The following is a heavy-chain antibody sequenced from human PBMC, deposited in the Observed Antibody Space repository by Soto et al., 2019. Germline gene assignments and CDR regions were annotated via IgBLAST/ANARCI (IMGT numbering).Heavy chain of an antibody. CDR1: GFTFGDYA. V-gene: IGHV3-49*04. J-gene: IGHJ6*02. CDR3: TSDTTVTSAYYYYYGMDV. D-gene: IGHD4-4*01. Sequence: GGSLRLSCTASGFTFGDYAMSWVRQAPGKGLEWVGFIRRKAYGGTTEYAAAVKGRFTISRDDSKSIAYLQMNSLKTEDTAVYYCTSDTTVTSAYYYYYGMDVWGQGTTVPVAS. CDR2: IRRKAYGGTT.